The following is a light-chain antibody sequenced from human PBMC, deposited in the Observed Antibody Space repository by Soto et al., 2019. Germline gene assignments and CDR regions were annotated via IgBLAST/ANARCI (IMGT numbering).Light chain of an antibody. Sequence: QSALTQPASVSGSPGQSITISCTGTSSDVGGYNYVSWYQQHPGKAPKLMIFEVSNRPSGVSNRFSGSKSGNTASLTISVLQPEDEADYYCSSYTSTSTVVIGGGTNLTVL. CDR3: SSYTSTSTVV. CDR1: SSDVGGYNY. CDR2: EVS. V-gene: IGLV2-14*01. J-gene: IGLJ2*01.